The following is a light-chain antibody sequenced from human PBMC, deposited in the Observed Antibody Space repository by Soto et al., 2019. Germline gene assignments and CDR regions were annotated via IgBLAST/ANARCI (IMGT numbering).Light chain of an antibody. Sequence: DIQMTQSPSTLSASVGDRVTITCRASQSIRYWLAWYQHKPGRAPKLLIYDASTLESGVPTRFSGSGSGTEFTLTISSLHPDDFATYYCQQLNSYPRTFGGGTKVDIK. V-gene: IGKV1-5*01. J-gene: IGKJ4*01. CDR2: DAS. CDR1: QSIRYW. CDR3: QQLNSYPRT.